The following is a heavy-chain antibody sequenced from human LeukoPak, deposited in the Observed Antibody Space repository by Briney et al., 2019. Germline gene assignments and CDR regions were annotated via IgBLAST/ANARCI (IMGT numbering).Heavy chain of an antibody. CDR3: VRGPYGASISKWFDP. J-gene: IGHJ5*02. D-gene: IGHD4/OR15-4a*01. CDR2: IYYSGDT. V-gene: IGHV4-59*01. CDR1: GGSISSYY. Sequence: SETLSLTCTVSGGSISSYYWSWIRQSPGGGLEWIGYIYYSGDTAYNPSLRSRVTMSVDTSKNQFSPQLRSMTTADTAVYFCVRGPYGASISKWFDPWGQGTQVIVSP.